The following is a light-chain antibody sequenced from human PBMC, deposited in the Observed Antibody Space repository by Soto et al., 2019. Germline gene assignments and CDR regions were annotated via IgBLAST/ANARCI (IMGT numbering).Light chain of an antibody. V-gene: IGLV1-44*01. CDR3: VSFTTSRSYV. CDR1: SSNIGSRR. CDR2: NNS. J-gene: IGLJ1*01. Sequence: QSVLTQPPSASGTPGQRVTISCSGSSSNIGSRRVNWYQQLPGTAPKLLILNNSQRPSGVPERFSGSKSGTSASLAISGLQSEDEADYYCVSFTTSRSYVFGTGTKVTVL.